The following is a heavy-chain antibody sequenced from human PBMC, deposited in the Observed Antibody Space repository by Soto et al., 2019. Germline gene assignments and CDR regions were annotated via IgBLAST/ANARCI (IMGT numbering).Heavy chain of an antibody. D-gene: IGHD4-17*01. CDR3: ARRPVTYYFDY. CDR2: ISYDGSNK. CDR1: GFTFSNYA. V-gene: IGHV3-30-3*01. J-gene: IGHJ4*02. Sequence: QVQLVESGGGVVQPGRSLRLSCAASGFTFSNYAMHWVRQAPGKGLEWVAVISYDGSNKYYADSVKGRFTTSRDNSKHPLYLQRNSLRAEDTAVYYCARRPVTYYFDYWGQGTLVTVSS.